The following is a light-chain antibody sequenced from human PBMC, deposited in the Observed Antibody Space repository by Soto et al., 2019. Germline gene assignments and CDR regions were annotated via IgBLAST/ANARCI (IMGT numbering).Light chain of an antibody. V-gene: IGKV3-20*01. CDR2: GAS. CDR3: QQYGSSPTWT. J-gene: IGKJ1*01. CDR1: QSVSSNY. Sequence: ESVLTQSPGTLSLSPGERATLSCRASQSVSSNYLAWYQQKPGQAPRLLIYGASTRATGIPDRFSGSGSGTDFTLTISILEPDDSAVYYCQQYGSSPTWTFGQGTKVEIK.